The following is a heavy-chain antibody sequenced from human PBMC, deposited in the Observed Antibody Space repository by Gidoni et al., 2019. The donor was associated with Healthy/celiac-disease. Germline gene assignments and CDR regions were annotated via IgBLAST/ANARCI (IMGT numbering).Heavy chain of an antibody. CDR1: GFTFIHYW. Sequence: EVHLVESGGGLVQPGGSLRLSCAASGFTFIHYWIRWVRQAPGRGGEWVANIKQDGSEKYYVDSVKGRFTISRDNAKNSLYLQMNSLRAEDTAVYYCARDLGVVVPAVRGYYGMDVWGQGTTVTVSS. CDR2: IKQDGSEK. J-gene: IGHJ6*02. CDR3: ARDLGVVVPAVRGYYGMDV. D-gene: IGHD2-2*01. V-gene: IGHV3-7*01.